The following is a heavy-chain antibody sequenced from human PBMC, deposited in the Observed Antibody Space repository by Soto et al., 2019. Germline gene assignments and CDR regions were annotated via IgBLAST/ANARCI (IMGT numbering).Heavy chain of an antibody. V-gene: IGHV3-7*01. CDR1: GFTFSSYW. CDR2: IKQDGSEK. J-gene: IGHJ4*02. Sequence: GGSLRLSCAASGFTFSSYWMSWVRQAPGKGLEWVANIKQDGSEKYYVDSVKGRFTISRDNAKNSLYLQMNSLRAGDTAVYYCARESNYYDSSGYLEYFDFWGQGTLVTVSS. D-gene: IGHD3-22*01. CDR3: ARESNYYDSSGYLEYFDF.